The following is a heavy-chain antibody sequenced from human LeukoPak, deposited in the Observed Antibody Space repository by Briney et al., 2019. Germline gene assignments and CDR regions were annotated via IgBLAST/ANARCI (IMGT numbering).Heavy chain of an antibody. J-gene: IGHJ4*02. CDR3: ARGSEDYDSSGYYYDLGDH. V-gene: IGHV3-23*01. D-gene: IGHD3-22*01. CDR1: GFTFNNYA. CDR2: ISGSGSST. Sequence: GGSLRLSCAASGFTFNNYAMSWLRQAPGKGLEWVSTISGSGSSTYYADSVKGRFTISRDNSKNKQYLQMNSLRTEDTAVYYCARGSEDYDSSGYYYDLGDHWGQGTLVTVSS.